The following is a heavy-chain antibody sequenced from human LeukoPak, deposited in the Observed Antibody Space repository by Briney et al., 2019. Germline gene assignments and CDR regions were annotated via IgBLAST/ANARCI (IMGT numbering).Heavy chain of an antibody. Sequence: GESLKISCQGSGYRFTTYWIAWVRPMPGKGLEWMGIIYPGDSDTRYSPSFQGQVTISADKSISTAYLHWSSLKAPDNAMYYCARVVADGSTYYFDYWGQGTLVTVSS. J-gene: IGHJ4*02. D-gene: IGHD5-24*01. V-gene: IGHV5-51*01. CDR2: IYPGDSDT. CDR3: ARVVADGSTYYFDY. CDR1: GYRFTTYW.